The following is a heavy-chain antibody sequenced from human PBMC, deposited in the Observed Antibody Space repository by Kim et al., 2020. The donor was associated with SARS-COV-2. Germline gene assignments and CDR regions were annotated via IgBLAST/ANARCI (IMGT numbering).Heavy chain of an antibody. D-gene: IGHD3-9*01. CDR3: ARSPRNYDILTGYYKQPQGTYYYGMDV. Sequence: GESLKISCKGSGYSFTSYWIGWVRQMPGKGLEWMGIIYPGDSDTRYSPSFQGQVTISADKSISTAYLQWSSLKASDTAMYYCARSPRNYDILTGYYKQPQGTYYYGMDVWGQGTTVTVSS. CDR2: IYPGDSDT. V-gene: IGHV5-51*01. CDR1: GYSFTSYW. J-gene: IGHJ6*02.